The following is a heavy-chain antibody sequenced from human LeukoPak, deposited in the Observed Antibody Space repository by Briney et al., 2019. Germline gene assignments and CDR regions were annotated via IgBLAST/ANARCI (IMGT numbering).Heavy chain of an antibody. J-gene: IGHJ4*02. CDR2: IKQDGSEK. Sequence: PGGSLRLSCAASGFTFSSYWMSWVRQAPGKGLEWVANIKQDGSEKYYVDSVKGRFTISRDNAKDSLYLQMNSLRVEGTAVYYCARDSESWTETGPRFDYWGQGTLVTVSS. CDR3: ARDSESWTETGPRFDY. D-gene: IGHD3-9*01. CDR1: GFTFSSYW. V-gene: IGHV3-7*01.